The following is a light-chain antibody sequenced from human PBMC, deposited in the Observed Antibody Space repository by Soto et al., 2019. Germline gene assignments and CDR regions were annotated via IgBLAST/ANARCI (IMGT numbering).Light chain of an antibody. J-gene: IGKJ5*01. CDR1: QSIHTS. V-gene: IGKV3-11*01. CDR3: QQRNVWPPIT. Sequence: VLTQYPATLSLSPGERCTLSCRASQSIHTSLAWYQQKPGQPPRLVVYDSTLRANGVPDRFGGSRSGTEFTLTINNLEPEDFAVYYCQQRNVWPPITVGPGTRLEIK. CDR2: DST.